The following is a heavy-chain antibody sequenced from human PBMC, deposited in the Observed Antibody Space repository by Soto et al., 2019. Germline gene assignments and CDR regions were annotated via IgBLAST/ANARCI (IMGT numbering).Heavy chain of an antibody. V-gene: IGHV1-18*01. CDR2: INPCDGSR. Sequence: VASVKVSCKASGYTFTSYGISWVRQAPGQGLEWMGWINPCDGSRMFSQRFQGRVTMTRDTSTSTVYMEVSSLRSEDTAVYYCARDVGGMDVWGQGTTVTVSS. CDR1: GYTFTSYG. J-gene: IGHJ6*02. D-gene: IGHD2-15*01. CDR3: ARDVGGMDV.